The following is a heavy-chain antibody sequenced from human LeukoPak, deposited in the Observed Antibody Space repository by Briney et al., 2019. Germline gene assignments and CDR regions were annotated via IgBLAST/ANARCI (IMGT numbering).Heavy chain of an antibody. CDR3: AKPPSYCSGGSCYSLAFDI. Sequence: GGSLRLSCAASGFTFSSYAMSWVRQAPGKGLEWVSGISGSGDNTYYADSVKGRFTISRDNSKNTLYVQVNSLGTEDTAVYYCAKPPSYCSGGSCYSLAFDIWGQGTMVTVSS. J-gene: IGHJ3*02. V-gene: IGHV3-23*01. CDR1: GFTFSSYA. CDR2: ISGSGDNT. D-gene: IGHD2-15*01.